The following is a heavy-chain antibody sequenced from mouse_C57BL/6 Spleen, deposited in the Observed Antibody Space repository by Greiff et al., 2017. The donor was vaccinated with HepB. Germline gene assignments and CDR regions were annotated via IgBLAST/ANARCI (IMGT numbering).Heavy chain of an antibody. V-gene: IGHV1-55*01. J-gene: IGHJ2*01. CDR1: GYTFTSYR. Sequence: VQLQQPGAELVKPGASVKMSCKASGYTFTSYRITWVKQRPGQGLEWIGDIYPGSGGTNYNEKFKSKATLTVDTSSSTAYMQLSSLTSEDSAVYYCARTGYGNCFNYWGQGTTLTVSS. D-gene: IGHD2-1*01. CDR2: IYPGSGGT. CDR3: ARTGYGNCFNY.